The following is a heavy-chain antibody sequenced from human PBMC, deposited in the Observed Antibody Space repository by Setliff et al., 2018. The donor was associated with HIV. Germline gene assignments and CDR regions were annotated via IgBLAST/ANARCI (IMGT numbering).Heavy chain of an antibody. CDR2: ISTYNGNT. CDR1: GYTFTAFG. V-gene: IGHV1-18*01. D-gene: IGHD1-26*01. CDR3: ARDLFRRVGPFQPPGY. Sequence: ASVKVSCKASGYTFTAFGMNWLRQAPGQGPEWMGWISTYNGNTNYAQKFQGRVTMTTDTSTSTAYMELRSLRFDDTAIYYCARDLFRRVGPFQPPGYWGQGTLVTVSS. J-gene: IGHJ4*02.